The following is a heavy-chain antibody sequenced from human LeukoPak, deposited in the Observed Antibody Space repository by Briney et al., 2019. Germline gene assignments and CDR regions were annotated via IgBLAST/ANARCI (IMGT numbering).Heavy chain of an antibody. J-gene: IGHJ6*03. Sequence: ASVKVSCKASGYTFTGYYMHWVRQAPGQGLEWMGWINPNSGGTDYAQKFQGRVTMTRDTSTSTAYMELSRLRSDDTAVYHCARGHGSYYYYMDVWGKGTTVTVSS. D-gene: IGHD3-10*01. CDR2: INPNSGGT. CDR3: ARGHGSYYYYMDV. V-gene: IGHV1-2*02. CDR1: GYTFTGYY.